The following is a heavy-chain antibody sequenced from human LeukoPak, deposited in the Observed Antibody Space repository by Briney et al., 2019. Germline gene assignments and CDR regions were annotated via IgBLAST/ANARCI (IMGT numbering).Heavy chain of an antibody. CDR1: GGSISSYY. D-gene: IGHD3-3*01. Sequence: SETLSLTCTVSGGSISSYYWRWIRQPPGKGLEWIGYIYYSGSTNYNPSLKSRVTISVDTSKNQFSLKLSSVTAADTAVYYCARTIFGGEGRPNWFDPWGQGTLVTVSS. V-gene: IGHV4-59*01. J-gene: IGHJ5*02. CDR3: ARTIFGGEGRPNWFDP. CDR2: IYYSGST.